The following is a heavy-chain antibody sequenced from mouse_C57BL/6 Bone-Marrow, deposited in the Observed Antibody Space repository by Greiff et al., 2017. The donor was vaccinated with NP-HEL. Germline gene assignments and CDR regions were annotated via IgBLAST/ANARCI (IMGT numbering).Heavy chain of an antibody. CDR3: ATYDYDESFAY. V-gene: IGHV1-82*01. D-gene: IGHD2-4*01. Sequence: VQLQQSGPELVKPGASVKISCKASGYAFSSSWMNWVKQRPGKGLEWIGRIYPGDGDTNYNGKFKGKATLTADKSSSTAYMQLSSLTSEDSAVYFCATYDYDESFAYWGKGTLVTVSA. CDR2: IYPGDGDT. CDR1: GYAFSSSW. J-gene: IGHJ3*01.